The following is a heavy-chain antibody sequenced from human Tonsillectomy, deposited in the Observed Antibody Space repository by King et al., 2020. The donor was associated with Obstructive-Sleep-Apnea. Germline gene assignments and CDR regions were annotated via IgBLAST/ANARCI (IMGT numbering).Heavy chain of an antibody. CDR1: GFTFSSYA. Sequence: VQLVESGGGVVQPGRSLRLSCAASGFTFSSYAMHWVRQAPGKGLEGVACISYDGSNKYYADSVKGRFTTSRDNSKNTLYLQMNSLRAEDTAVYYCARDLSYDSSGYLDYWGQGTLVTVSS. CDR3: ARDLSYDSSGYLDY. J-gene: IGHJ4*02. D-gene: IGHD3-22*01. V-gene: IGHV3-30-3*01. CDR2: ISYDGSNK.